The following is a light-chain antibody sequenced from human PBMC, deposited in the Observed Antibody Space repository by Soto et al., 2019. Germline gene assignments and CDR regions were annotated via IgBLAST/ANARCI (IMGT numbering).Light chain of an antibody. V-gene: IGKV1-5*03. J-gene: IGKJ1*01. CDR3: HQYNSFPT. CDR2: KAS. CDR1: QSISNL. Sequence: DIQMTQSPSTLSASVGDRVTITCRASQSISNLLAWYQQKPGKAPKLLIYKASSLESGVPSRFSGSGSGTEFTLTISSLQPDDFATYYCHQYNSFPTFGQGTKVEIK.